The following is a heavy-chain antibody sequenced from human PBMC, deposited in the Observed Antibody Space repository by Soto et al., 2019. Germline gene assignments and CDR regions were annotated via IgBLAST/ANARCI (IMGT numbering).Heavy chain of an antibody. CDR3: ARDPRPRKRPYYYYGMDV. CDR1: GGTFSSYA. J-gene: IGHJ6*02. Sequence: GASVKVSCKASGGTFSSYAISWVRQAPGQGLEWMGGIIPIFGTANYAQKFQGRVTITADESTSTAYMELSSLRSEDTAVYYCARDPRPRKRPYYYYGMDVWGQGTTVTVYS. CDR2: IIPIFGTA. V-gene: IGHV1-69*13.